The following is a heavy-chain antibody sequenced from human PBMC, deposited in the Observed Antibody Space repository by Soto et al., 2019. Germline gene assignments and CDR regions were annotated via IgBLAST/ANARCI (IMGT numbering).Heavy chain of an antibody. D-gene: IGHD3-3*01. CDR3: ARWWSGSRQGFDP. CDR1: GGSISSGDYY. V-gene: IGHV4-31*03. J-gene: IGHJ5*02. Sequence: QVKLRESGPGLVKPSQTLFLTCTVSGGSISSGDYYWSWIRQHPGKGLEWIGYIYYSGSTYYNPSLKSRVTMSVDTYKIQFSLKLSSVTAADTAVYYCARWWSGSRQGFDPWGQGTLVTGSS. CDR2: IYYSGST.